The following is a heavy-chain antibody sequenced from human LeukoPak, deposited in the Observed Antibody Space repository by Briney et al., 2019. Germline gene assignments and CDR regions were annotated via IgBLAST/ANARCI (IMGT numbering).Heavy chain of an antibody. CDR3: ARSGPQDWALDH. V-gene: IGHV1-18*01. CDR1: GYTSSNFV. J-gene: IGHJ4*02. CDR2: ISVYNGNA. D-gene: IGHD1-14*01. Sequence: ASVKVSCKASGYTSSNFVITWVRQAPGQGLEWMGWISVYNGNAIYAQNLQGRVTMTTDTSTSTAYLELSSLKSDDTAIYYCARSGPQDWALDHWGRGTLVTVSP.